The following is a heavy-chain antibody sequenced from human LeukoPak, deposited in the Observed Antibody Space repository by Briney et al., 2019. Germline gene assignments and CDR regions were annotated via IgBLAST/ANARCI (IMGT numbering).Heavy chain of an antibody. CDR1: GYTFTSYG. CDR3: ARSQSDSLRAPFDH. V-gene: IGHV1-18*01. D-gene: IGHD2-21*01. J-gene: IGHJ4*02. Sequence: GASVKVSCKASGYTFTSYGIIWVRQAPGQGLEWMGWISPHNGDTKYAQKLQGRVTLTTETSTTTAYMELRSLRSDDTAVYYCARSQSDSLRAPFDHWGQGTLVTVSS. CDR2: ISPHNGDT.